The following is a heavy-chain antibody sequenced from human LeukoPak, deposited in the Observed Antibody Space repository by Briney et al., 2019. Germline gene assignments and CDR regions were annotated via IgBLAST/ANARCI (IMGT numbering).Heavy chain of an antibody. CDR1: GVSLSSSNSY. CDR3: ARQTGSGLFILP. Sequence: SETLSLTCTVSGVSLSSSNSYWGWVRQPPGKGLEWIGSIYYSGNTYYNESLKSQVSISIDTSKNQFSLRLTSVTAADTAVYYCARQTGSGLFILPGGQGTLVTVSS. J-gene: IGHJ4*02. D-gene: IGHD3/OR15-3a*01. V-gene: IGHV4-39*01. CDR2: IYYSGNT.